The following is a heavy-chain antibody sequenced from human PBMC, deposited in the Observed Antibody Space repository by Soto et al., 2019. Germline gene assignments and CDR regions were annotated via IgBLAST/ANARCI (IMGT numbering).Heavy chain of an antibody. V-gene: IGHV4-39*01. Sequence: SETLSLTCTVSGGSISSSSYYWGWIRQPPGKGLEWIGSIYYSGSTYYNPSLKSRVTISVDTSKNQFSLKLSSVTAAETAVYYCARHYASILYWAAGVSQPGRREYYYYYMDVWGKGTTVTVSS. CDR1: GGSISSSSYY. D-gene: IGHD2-8*02. CDR3: ARHYASILYWAAGVSQPGRREYYYYYMDV. CDR2: IYYSGST. J-gene: IGHJ6*03.